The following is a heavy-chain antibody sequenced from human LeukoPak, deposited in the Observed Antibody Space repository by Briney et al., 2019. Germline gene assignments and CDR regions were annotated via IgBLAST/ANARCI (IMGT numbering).Heavy chain of an antibody. J-gene: IGHJ4*02. CDR3: AGGGFDY. CDR2: IYSDGTT. Sequence: GGSLRLSCAASGFNINYYYMSWVRQSPGKGLEWVSVIYSDGTTYYTDSVKGRFTISRDNSKSTLYLQMTSLRAEDTAVYYCAGGGFDYWGQGTLVTVSS. V-gene: IGHV3-66*01. D-gene: IGHD3-10*01. CDR1: GFNINYYY.